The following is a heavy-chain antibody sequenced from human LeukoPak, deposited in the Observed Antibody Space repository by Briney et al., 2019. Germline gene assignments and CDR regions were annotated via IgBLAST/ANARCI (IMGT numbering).Heavy chain of an antibody. CDR1: GFTFSSYG. CDR3: ARALISGWLLSPMDV. V-gene: IGHV3-33*01. J-gene: IGHJ6*02. Sequence: QPGGSLRLPCAASGFTFSSYGMPWVRQAPGKGLEWVAVIWYDGSNKYYADSVKGRFTISRDNSKNTLYLQMNSLRAEDTAVYYCARALISGWLLSPMDVWGQGTTVTVSS. D-gene: IGHD6-19*01. CDR2: IWYDGSNK.